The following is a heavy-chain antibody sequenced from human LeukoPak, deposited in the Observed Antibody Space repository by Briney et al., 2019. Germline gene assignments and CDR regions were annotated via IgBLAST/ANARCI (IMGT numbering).Heavy chain of an antibody. V-gene: IGHV3-20*04. CDR2: INWNGGST. CDR3: ARASFIVVVPAATTFDY. D-gene: IGHD2-2*01. J-gene: IGHJ4*02. CDR1: GFTFDDYG. Sequence: GGSLRLSCAASGFTFDDYGMSWVRQAPGKGLERVSGINWNGGSTGYADSVKGRFTISRDNAKNSLYLQMNSLRAEDTALYYCARASFIVVVPAATTFDYWGQGTLVTVSS.